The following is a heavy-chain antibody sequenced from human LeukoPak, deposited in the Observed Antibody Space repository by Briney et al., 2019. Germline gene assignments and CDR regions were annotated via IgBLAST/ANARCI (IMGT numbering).Heavy chain of an antibody. V-gene: IGHV4-4*02. J-gene: IGHJ4*02. CDR1: GGSISSSNW. CDR2: INHSGST. CDR3: ARVFEQWLVRRGYYFDY. D-gene: IGHD6-19*01. Sequence: PSETLSLTCAVSGGSISSSNWWSWVRQPPGKGLEWIGEINHSGSTNYNPSLKSRVTISVDTSKNQFSLKLSSVTAADTAVYYCARVFEQWLVRRGYYFDYWGQGTLVTVSS.